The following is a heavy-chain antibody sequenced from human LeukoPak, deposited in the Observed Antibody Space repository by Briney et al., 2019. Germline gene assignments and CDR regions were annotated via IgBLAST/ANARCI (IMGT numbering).Heavy chain of an antibody. CDR3: ARLDLLVVIDY. Sequence: PSQTLSLTCTVSGGSISSGDYYWSWIRQPPGTGLEWIGYISSSGSTYYNPSLRSRVTISVDTSKNQFSLKLRSVTAADTAVYYCARLDLLVVIDYWGQGTLVTVSS. CDR1: GGSISSGDYY. CDR2: ISSSGST. V-gene: IGHV4-30-4*08. J-gene: IGHJ4*02. D-gene: IGHD2-15*01.